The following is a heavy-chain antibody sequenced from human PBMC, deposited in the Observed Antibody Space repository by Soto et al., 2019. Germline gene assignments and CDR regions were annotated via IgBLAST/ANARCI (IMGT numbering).Heavy chain of an antibody. CDR1: GFTFSSYS. Sequence: PGGSLRLFCAASGFTFSSYSMNWVRQAPGKGLEWVSSISSSSSYIYYADSVKGRFTISRDNAKNSLYLQMNSLRAEDTAVYYCARYGDNWKYVPTSRGMDVWGQGTRVTVSS. CDR2: ISSSSSYI. V-gene: IGHV3-21*01. J-gene: IGHJ6*02. D-gene: IGHD1-7*01. CDR3: ARYGDNWKYVPTSRGMDV.